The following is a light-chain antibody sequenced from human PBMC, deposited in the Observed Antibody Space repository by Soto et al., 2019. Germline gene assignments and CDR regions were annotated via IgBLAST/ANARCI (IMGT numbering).Light chain of an antibody. Sequence: AIRMTQSPSSLSASTGDRVTITCRASQGISSYLAWYQQKPGKAPKLLIYAASTLQSGVPSRFSGSGSGTDFTLTISCLQSKDFATYYCQQYYSYPPTFGQGTKVDIK. CDR3: QQYYSYPPT. J-gene: IGKJ1*01. CDR1: QGISSY. CDR2: AAS. V-gene: IGKV1-8*01.